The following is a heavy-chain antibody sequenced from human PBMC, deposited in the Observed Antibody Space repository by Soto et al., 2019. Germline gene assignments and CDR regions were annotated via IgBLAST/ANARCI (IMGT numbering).Heavy chain of an antibody. J-gene: IGHJ6*02. D-gene: IGHD6-19*01. V-gene: IGHV3-48*02. Sequence: GGSLILSCAASGFTFSSYSMNWVRQAPGKGLEWVSYISSSSSTIYYADSVKGRFTISRDNAKNSLYLQMNSLRDEDTAVYYCARDFSSGWYGYYGMDVWGQGTTVTVSS. CDR3: ARDFSSGWYGYYGMDV. CDR1: GFTFSSYS. CDR2: ISSSSSTI.